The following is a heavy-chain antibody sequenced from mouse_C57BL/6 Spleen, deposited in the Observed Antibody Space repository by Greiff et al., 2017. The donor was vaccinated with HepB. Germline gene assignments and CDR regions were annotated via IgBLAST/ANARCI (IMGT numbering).Heavy chain of an antibody. Sequence: VQLQQPGAELVKPGASVKMSCKASGYTFTSYWITWVKQRPGQGLEWIGDIYPGSGSTNYNEKFKSKATLTVDTSSSTAYMQLSSLTSEDSAVYYCAREGGLRRGFAYWGQGTLVTVSA. D-gene: IGHD2-4*01. CDR3: AREGGLRRGFAY. CDR2: IYPGSGST. V-gene: IGHV1-55*01. CDR1: GYTFTSYW. J-gene: IGHJ3*01.